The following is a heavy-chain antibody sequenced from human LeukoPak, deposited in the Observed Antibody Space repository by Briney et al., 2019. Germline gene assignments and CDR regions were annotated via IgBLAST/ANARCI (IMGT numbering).Heavy chain of an antibody. CDR3: TTEWGA. J-gene: IGHJ4*02. V-gene: IGHV3-15*01. CDR2: IKSRTDGGTT. D-gene: IGHD3-16*01. Sequence: EWVGRIKSRTDGGTTDYAAPVKGRFTISRDDSKNTLYLQMNSLKTEDTAVYYCTTEWGAWGQGTLVTVSS.